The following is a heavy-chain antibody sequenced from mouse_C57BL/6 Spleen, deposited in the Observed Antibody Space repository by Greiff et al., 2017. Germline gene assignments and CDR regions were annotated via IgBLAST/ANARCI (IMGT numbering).Heavy chain of an antibody. CDR2: IDPEDGET. J-gene: IGHJ2*01. Sequence: VQLQQSGAELVKPGASVKLSCTASGYNFNDYYMHWVKQRTEQGLEWIGRIDPEDGETKYAPKFQGKATITADTSSNTAYVQLSSLTPEDTAVYYCARGSYTPYFDYWGQGTTLTVSS. CDR1: GYNFNDYY. CDR3: ARGSYTPYFDY. D-gene: IGHD6-1*01. V-gene: IGHV14-2*01.